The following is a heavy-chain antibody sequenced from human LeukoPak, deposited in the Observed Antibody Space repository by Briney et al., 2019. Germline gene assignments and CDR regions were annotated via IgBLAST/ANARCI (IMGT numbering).Heavy chain of an antibody. CDR2: INHSGST. CDR1: GGSISSGGYY. Sequence: SETLSLTCTVSGGSISSGGYYWSWIRQPPGKGLEWIGEINHSGSTNYNPSLKSRVTISVDTSKNQFSLKLSSVTAADTAVYYCARHGRWNVLNRKGHYDYVWGSYRHQKPFDYWGQGTLVTVSS. J-gene: IGHJ4*02. D-gene: IGHD3-16*02. V-gene: IGHV4-39*01. CDR3: ARHGRWNVLNRKGHYDYVWGSYRHQKPFDY.